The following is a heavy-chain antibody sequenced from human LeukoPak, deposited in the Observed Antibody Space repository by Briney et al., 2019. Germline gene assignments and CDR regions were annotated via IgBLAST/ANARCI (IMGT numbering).Heavy chain of an antibody. V-gene: IGHV3-20*04. CDR2: INWNGGST. CDR1: GFTFDDYG. D-gene: IGHD6-19*01. J-gene: IGHJ6*03. Sequence: GGSLRLSCAASGFTFDDYGMSWVRHAPGKGLEWVSGINWNGGSTVYADSVKGRFTISRDNAKNSLYLQMNSLRAEDTALYYCAREGPGLGGWYYNYYYMDVWGKGTTVTVSS. CDR3: AREGPGLGGWYYNYYYMDV.